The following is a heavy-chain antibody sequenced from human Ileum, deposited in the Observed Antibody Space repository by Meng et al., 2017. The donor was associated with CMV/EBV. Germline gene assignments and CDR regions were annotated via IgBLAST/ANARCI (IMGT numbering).Heavy chain of an antibody. J-gene: IGHJ4*02. CDR2: IYYTGNI. V-gene: IGHV4-61*01. D-gene: IGHD1-26*01. CDR1: GGSLSSASLNDNSYY. Sequence: SETLSLTCTVSGGSLSSASLNDNSYYWTWIRQPPGKGLEWIGYIYYTGNINYNPSLKSRVTISVDTSKNQFSLKMSSVTAADTAIYYCARGSGALGYYFDYWGQGTLVTISS. CDR3: ARGSGALGYYFDY.